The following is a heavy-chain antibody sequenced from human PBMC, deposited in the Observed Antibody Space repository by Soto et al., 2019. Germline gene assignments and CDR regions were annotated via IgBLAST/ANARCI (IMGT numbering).Heavy chain of an antibody. CDR1: GYTFTSYY. D-gene: IGHD3-16*01. CDR3: ARDMGRVGEVGVVDY. V-gene: IGHV1-46*01. Sequence: QVQLVQSGAEVKKPGASVKVSCKASGYTFTSYYMHWVRQAPGQGLEWMGIINPSGGSTSYAQKFKGRVTMTRDTSTSTVYMELSSLRSEDTAVYYCARDMGRVGEVGVVDYWGQGTLVTVSS. CDR2: INPSGGST. J-gene: IGHJ4*02.